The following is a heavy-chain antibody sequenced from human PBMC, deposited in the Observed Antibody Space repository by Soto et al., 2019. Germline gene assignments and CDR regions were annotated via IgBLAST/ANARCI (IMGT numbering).Heavy chain of an antibody. D-gene: IGHD3-22*01. Sequence: PSETLSLTCAVSGGSIRSSNWWSWVRQPPGKGLEWIGEIYHSGSTNYNPSLKSRVTISVDKSKNQFSLKLSSVTAADTAVYYCARAVGVPETSITMIVVVTPARYFDLWGRGTPVTVSS. CDR3: ARAVGVPETSITMIVVVTPARYFDL. CDR1: GGSIRSSNW. CDR2: IYHSGST. V-gene: IGHV4-4*02. J-gene: IGHJ2*01.